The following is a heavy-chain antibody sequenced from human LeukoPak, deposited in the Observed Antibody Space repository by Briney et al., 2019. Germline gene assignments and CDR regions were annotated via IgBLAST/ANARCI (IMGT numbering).Heavy chain of an antibody. J-gene: IGHJ4*02. V-gene: IGHV1-2*02. CDR1: GYTFTDYY. CDR2: INPNSGYT. CDR3: ARDSGVPPRSTVYDY. Sequence: APVKVSCKSSGYTFTDYYMHWARQVPGQGLQWMGYINPNSGYTNYAQKFQGRVTMTRDASITTAYMELSRLRSDDTAVYYCARDSGVPPRSTVYDYWGQGTLVTVSS. D-gene: IGHD2-8*01.